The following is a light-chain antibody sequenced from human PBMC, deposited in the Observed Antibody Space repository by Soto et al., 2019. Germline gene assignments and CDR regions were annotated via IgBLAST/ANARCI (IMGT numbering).Light chain of an antibody. Sequence: IQLTHSPPSPAAPVGDRVTSTCRASQGISSYLVCYQQKPGKAPNLLIYAASTFQSGVPSRFSGGGSGTDCTLTISSLLPENVATDYCQQGYVYASAFRGGTTGDSK. CDR1: QGISSY. V-gene: IGKV1-9*01. CDR3: QQGYVYASA. CDR2: AAS. J-gene: IGKJ4*01.